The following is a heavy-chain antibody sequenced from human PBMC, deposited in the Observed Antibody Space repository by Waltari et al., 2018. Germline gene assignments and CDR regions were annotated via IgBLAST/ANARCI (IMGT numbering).Heavy chain of an antibody. Sequence: QVQLQESGPGLVKPSQTLSLTCPVSGGSISSGSYSCSWIRHPAGKGLEWIGYIYTSGSTNYNPSLKSRVTISVDTSKNQVSLKLSSVTAADTAVYYCARVTYFYDYIWGSYYFDYWGQGTLVTVSS. CDR1: GGSISSGSYS. V-gene: IGHV4-61*09. D-gene: IGHD3-16*01. CDR2: IYTSGST. CDR3: ARVTYFYDYIWGSYYFDY. J-gene: IGHJ4*02.